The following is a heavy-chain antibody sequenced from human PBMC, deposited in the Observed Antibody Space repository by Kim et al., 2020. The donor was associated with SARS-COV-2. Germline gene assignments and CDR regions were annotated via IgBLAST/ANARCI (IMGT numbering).Heavy chain of an antibody. J-gene: IGHJ5*02. V-gene: IGHV4-34*01. D-gene: IGHD3-3*01. CDR2: PHGNS. Sequence: PHGNSNHPPSLQSRFTISIDTSKRQFSLNVRSVTAADTAVYYCARGTIFEPWGQGTLVTVSS. CDR3: ARGTIFEP.